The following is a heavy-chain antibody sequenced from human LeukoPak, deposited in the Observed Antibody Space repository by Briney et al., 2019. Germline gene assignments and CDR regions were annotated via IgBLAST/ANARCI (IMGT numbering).Heavy chain of an antibody. CDR3: ARDLGWYELDY. CDR2: IRQDGGEK. CDR1: GFSFSSYW. J-gene: IGHJ4*02. V-gene: IGHV3-7*01. D-gene: IGHD6-19*01. Sequence: GGSLRLSCATSGFSFSSYWMGWVRQAPGKGLEWVATIRQDGGEKYYVGSVEGRFTISRDNAQNSLYLQMNSLRVEDTAVYYCARDLGWYELDYWGQGTLVTVSS.